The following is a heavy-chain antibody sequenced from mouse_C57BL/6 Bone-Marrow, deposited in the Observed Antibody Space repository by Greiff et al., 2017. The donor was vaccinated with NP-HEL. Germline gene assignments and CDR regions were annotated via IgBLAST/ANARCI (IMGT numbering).Heavy chain of an antibody. CDR2: ISYDGSN. J-gene: IGHJ2*01. Sequence: DVKLQESGPGLVKPSQSLSLTCSVSGYSITSGYYWNWIRQFPGNKLEWMGYISYDGSNNYNPSRKDRISITRITSKTHFFLKLNSVTTEDTATYYCARFITTVYYFGYWGQGTTLTVSS. V-gene: IGHV3-6*01. CDR3: ARFITTVYYFGY. CDR1: GYSITSGYY. D-gene: IGHD1-1*01.